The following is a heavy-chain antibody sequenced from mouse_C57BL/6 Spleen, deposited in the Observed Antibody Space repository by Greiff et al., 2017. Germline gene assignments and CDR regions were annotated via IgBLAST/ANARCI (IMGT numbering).Heavy chain of an antibody. CDR1: GYSITSGYY. V-gene: IGHV3-6*01. J-gene: IGHJ4*01. CDR2: ISYDGSN. CDR3: ARAEGYAMDY. Sequence: VQLKESGPGLVKPSQSLSLTCSVTGYSITSGYYWNWIRQFPGNKLEWMGYISYDGSNNYNPSLKNRISITRDTSKNQFFLKLNSVTTKDTATYYCARAEGYAMDYWGQGTSVTVSS.